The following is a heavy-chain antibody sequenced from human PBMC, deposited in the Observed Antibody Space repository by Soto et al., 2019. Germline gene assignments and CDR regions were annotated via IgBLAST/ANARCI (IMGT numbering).Heavy chain of an antibody. CDR1: GGSISSGGCY. D-gene: IGHD3-3*01. J-gene: IGHJ3*02. Sequence: PSETLSLTCTVSGGSISSGGCYWSWIRQHPGKGLEWIGYIYYSGSTYYNPSLKSRVTISVDTSKNQFSLKLSSVTAADTAVYYCAREWDPYYDFWSGCQPLGAFDIWGQGTMVTVSS. CDR3: AREWDPYYDFWSGCQPLGAFDI. V-gene: IGHV4-31*03. CDR2: IYYSGST.